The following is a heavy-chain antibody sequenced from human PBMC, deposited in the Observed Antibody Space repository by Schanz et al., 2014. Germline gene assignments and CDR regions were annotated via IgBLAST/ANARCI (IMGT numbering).Heavy chain of an antibody. D-gene: IGHD3-16*01. CDR1: GFTVSSNY. Sequence: EVQLVESGGGLVQPGGSLRLSCAASGFTVSSNYMSWVRQAPGKGLEWVSITYSGGSTYYADSVKGRFTISRDNSKNTVYLQMNSLRSEDTAVYYCSRGIVGGLDCWGQGTLVTVSS. J-gene: IGHJ4*02. V-gene: IGHV3-66*02. CDR2: TYSGGST. CDR3: SRGIVGGLDC.